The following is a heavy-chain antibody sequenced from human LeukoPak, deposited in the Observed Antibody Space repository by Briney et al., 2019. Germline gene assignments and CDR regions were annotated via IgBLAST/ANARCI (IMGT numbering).Heavy chain of an antibody. Sequence: KPSETLSLTCTVSGGSISSGSYYWSWIRQPAGKGLEWIGRIYTSGSTNYNPSLKSRVTISVDTSKNQFFLKLSSVTAADTAVYYCARDRSSSWYLDAFDIWGQGTMVTVSS. CDR2: IYTSGST. CDR3: ARDRSSSWYLDAFDI. CDR1: GGSISSGSYY. J-gene: IGHJ3*02. V-gene: IGHV4-61*02. D-gene: IGHD6-13*01.